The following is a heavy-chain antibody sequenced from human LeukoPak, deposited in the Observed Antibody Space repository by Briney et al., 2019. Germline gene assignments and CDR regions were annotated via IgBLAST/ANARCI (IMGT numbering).Heavy chain of an antibody. J-gene: IGHJ4*02. CDR2: INHSGST. CDR3: ARGRSVGATRPFDY. CDR1: GGSFSGYY. Sequence: NPSETLSLTCAVYGGSFSGYYWSWIRQPPGKGLEWIGEINHSGSTNYNPSLKSRVTISVDTSKNQFSLKLSSVTAADTAVYYCARGRSVGATRPFDYWGQGTLVTVSS. V-gene: IGHV4-34*01. D-gene: IGHD1-26*01.